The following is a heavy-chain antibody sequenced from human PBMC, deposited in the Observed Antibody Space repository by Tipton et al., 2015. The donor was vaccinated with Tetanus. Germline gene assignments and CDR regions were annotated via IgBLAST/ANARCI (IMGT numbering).Heavy chain of an antibody. CDR1: GGSISSGTYY. V-gene: IGHV4-39*01. CDR2: IYFSGST. D-gene: IGHD6-19*01. CDR3: ARTQWLVFFDY. Sequence: TLSLTCTVSGGSISSGTYYWGWIRQPPGKGLEWIGSIYFSGSTYYNPSLKSRVTIYVDTSKKQFSLRLSSVTAADTAVYYCARTQWLVFFDYWDQGTLVTVSS. J-gene: IGHJ4*02.